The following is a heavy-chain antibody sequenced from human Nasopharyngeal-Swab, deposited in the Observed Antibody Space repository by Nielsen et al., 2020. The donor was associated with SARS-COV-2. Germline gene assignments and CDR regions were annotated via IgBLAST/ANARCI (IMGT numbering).Heavy chain of an antibody. J-gene: IGHJ6*02. Sequence: GESLKIPCAASGFTFSNFAMSWVRQAPGKGLEWVSVISGGSDSTYYPDPGRGRFTISRDNSKNTMNLKMNNLRAEDTAIYYCAKDRDSGDDYEEYYHYYGMDVWGQGAPVTVSS. CDR1: GFTFSNFA. CDR3: AKDRDSGDDYEEYYHYYGMDV. D-gene: IGHD5-12*01. V-gene: IGHV3-23*01. CDR2: ISGGSDST.